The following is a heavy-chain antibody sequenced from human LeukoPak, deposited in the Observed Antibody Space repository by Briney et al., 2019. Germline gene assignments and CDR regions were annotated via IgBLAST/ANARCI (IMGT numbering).Heavy chain of an antibody. J-gene: IGHJ1*01. CDR1: GGSFSGYY. V-gene: IGHV4-34*01. Sequence: SETLSLTCAVYGGSFSGYYWSWIRQPPGKGLEWIGEINHSGSTKYNPSLQSRVTISVDTSKNQFSLKLSSVTAADTAVYYCARGHEGGSYYPWGEYFQHWGQGTLVTVSS. CDR3: ARGHEGGSYYPWGEYFQH. D-gene: IGHD1-26*01. CDR2: INHSGST.